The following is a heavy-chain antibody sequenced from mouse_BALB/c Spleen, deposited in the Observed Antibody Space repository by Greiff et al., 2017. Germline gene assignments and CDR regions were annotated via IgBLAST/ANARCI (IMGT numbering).Heavy chain of an antibody. D-gene: IGHD1-1*01. Sequence: VQLKQSGAELVKPGASVKLSCTASGFNIKDTYMHWVKQRPEQGLEWIGRIDPANGNTKYDPKFQGKATITADTSSNTAYLQLSSLTSEDTAVDYSARSNDGHHWGQGTTLTVSS. J-gene: IGHJ2*01. V-gene: IGHV14-3*02. CDR3: ARSNDGHH. CDR2: IDPANGNT. CDR1: GFNIKDTY.